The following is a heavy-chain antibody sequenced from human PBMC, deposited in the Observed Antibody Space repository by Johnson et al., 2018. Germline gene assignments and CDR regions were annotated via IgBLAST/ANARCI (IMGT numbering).Heavy chain of an antibody. CDR1: GGSFSGYY. Sequence: QVQLQQWGAGLLKPSETLSLTCAVYGGSFSGYYWSWIRQPPGKGLEWIGEINHSGSTNYNPSLKSRVTISVDTSKNQFSLKLSSVTAAATAVYYCARTAQGAFDIWGQGTMVTVSS. J-gene: IGHJ3*02. CDR3: ARTAQGAFDI. CDR2: INHSGST. V-gene: IGHV4-34*01.